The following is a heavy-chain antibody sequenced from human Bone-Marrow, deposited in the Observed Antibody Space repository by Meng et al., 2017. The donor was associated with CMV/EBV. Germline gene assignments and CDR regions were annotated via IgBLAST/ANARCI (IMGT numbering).Heavy chain of an antibody. CDR1: GFTFSSYA. CDR3: ARTYYDFWSGWGMDV. J-gene: IGHJ6*02. V-gene: IGHV3-23*01. CDR2: ISGSGGST. D-gene: IGHD3-3*01. Sequence: GESLKISCAASGFTFSSYAMSWVRQAPGKGLEWVSAISGSGGSTYYADSVKGRFTISRDNSKNTLYLQMNSLRAEDTAVYYCARTYYDFWSGWGMDVWGQGTTVTGSS.